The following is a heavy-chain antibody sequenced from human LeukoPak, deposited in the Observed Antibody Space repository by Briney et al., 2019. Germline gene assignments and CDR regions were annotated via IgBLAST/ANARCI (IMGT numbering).Heavy chain of an antibody. D-gene: IGHD1-26*01. V-gene: IGHV4-59*08. CDR3: ARHGGSYDFDF. CDR2: IYYSGTP. Sequence: PSETLSLTCTVSGGSISTYYWSWIRQPPGKGLEWIGYIYYSGTPNYNPTLTSRVTMSVDTSKNQFSLKLSSVTAADTAVYYCARHGGSYDFDFWGQGTLVTVSS. CDR1: GGSISTYY. J-gene: IGHJ4*02.